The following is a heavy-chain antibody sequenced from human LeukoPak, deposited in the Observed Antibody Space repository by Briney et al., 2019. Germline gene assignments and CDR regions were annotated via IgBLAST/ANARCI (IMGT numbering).Heavy chain of an antibody. V-gene: IGHV1-69*13. CDR3: ARGSGSPYGMDV. D-gene: IGHD3-10*01. CDR2: IIPIFGTA. Sequence: SVKVSCKAFGGTFSSYAISWVRQAPGQGLEWMGGIIPIFGTANYAQKFQGRVTITADESTSTAYMELSSLRSEDTAVYYCARGSGSPYGMDVWGKGTTVTVSS. CDR1: GGTFSSYA. J-gene: IGHJ6*04.